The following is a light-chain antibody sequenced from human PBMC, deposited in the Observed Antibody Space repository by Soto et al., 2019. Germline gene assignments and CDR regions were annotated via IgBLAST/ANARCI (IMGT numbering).Light chain of an antibody. J-gene: IGLJ2*01. CDR2: DNN. Sequence: QSVLTQPPSVSAAPGQTVTISCSGSGSNIGSNYVSWYQHLPGTAPKLLIYDNNKRPSGIPDRFSGSKSGTSATLGITGLQTGDEADYYCGTWDSSLSAGVFGGGTKLTVI. CDR1: GSNIGSNY. CDR3: GTWDSSLSAGV. V-gene: IGLV1-51*01.